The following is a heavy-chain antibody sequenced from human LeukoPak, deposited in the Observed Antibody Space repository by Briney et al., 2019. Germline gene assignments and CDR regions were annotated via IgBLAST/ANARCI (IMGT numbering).Heavy chain of an antibody. Sequence: SSETLSLTCTVSGGSISNYYWGWIRQAPGKGLEWIGSIYYSGNTYYNSSLKSRVTISLDTSKKQFSLNLFSVTAADTAVYYCARDSGAAATGSMYNWFDPWGQGTLVTVSS. CDR1: GGSISNYY. D-gene: IGHD6-13*01. V-gene: IGHV4-39*07. CDR2: IYYSGNT. J-gene: IGHJ5*02. CDR3: ARDSGAAATGSMYNWFDP.